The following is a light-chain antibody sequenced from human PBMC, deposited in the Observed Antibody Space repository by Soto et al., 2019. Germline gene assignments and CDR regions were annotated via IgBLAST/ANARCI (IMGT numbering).Light chain of an antibody. CDR2: WAS. Sequence: DIVMTQSPDSLAVSLGERATINCKSSQSVLDSSNNKDSLAWYQQKPGQPPKLLIYWASTRESGVPDRFSGRGSGTDSTVSISSVQAEDVAVYYCQQYYSEPLTFGQGTKLEIK. J-gene: IGKJ2*01. V-gene: IGKV4-1*01. CDR1: QSVLDSSNNKDS. CDR3: QQYYSEPLT.